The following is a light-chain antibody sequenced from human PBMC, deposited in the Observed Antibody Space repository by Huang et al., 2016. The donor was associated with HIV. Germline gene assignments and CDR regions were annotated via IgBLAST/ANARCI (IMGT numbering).Light chain of an antibody. Sequence: EIMMTQSPATLSVSPGERATPSCRASQSISSNLAWYPQKFGTAPRLLIYGAPTRATGFPARFRGSGSGTEFTLTISSLQSEDFAIYYCQEYNNWSHQGGYTFGQGTKLEIK. CDR3: QEYNNWSHQGGYT. CDR2: GAP. V-gene: IGKV3-15*01. J-gene: IGKJ2*01. CDR1: QSISSN.